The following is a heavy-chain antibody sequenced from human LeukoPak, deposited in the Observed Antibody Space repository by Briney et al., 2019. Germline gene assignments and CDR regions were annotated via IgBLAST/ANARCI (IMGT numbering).Heavy chain of an antibody. V-gene: IGHV3-23*01. J-gene: IGHJ4*02. CDR2: ISAGGDNT. Sequence: GGSLRLSCAASGFTFSNYGMGWVRQAPGKGLEWVSAISAGGDNTYYANSVRGRLTISRDNSKNTLYLQMNTLRAEDTALYFCAKEKGPRLPFDYWGQGTLVTVSS. CDR3: AKEKGPRLPFDY. D-gene: IGHD3-16*01. CDR1: GFTFSNYG.